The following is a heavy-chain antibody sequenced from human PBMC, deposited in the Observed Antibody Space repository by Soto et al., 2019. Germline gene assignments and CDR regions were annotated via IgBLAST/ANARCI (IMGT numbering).Heavy chain of an antibody. CDR1: GYTFTSYA. D-gene: IGHD5-18*01. CDR2: INAGNGNT. Sequence: ASVKVSCKASGYTFTSYAMHCVRQAPGQRLEWMGWINAGNGNTKYSQKFQGRVTITRDTSASTAYMELSSLRSEDTAVYYCARDEVGAMAFYYYYGMDVWGQGTTVTV. V-gene: IGHV1-3*01. CDR3: ARDEVGAMAFYYYYGMDV. J-gene: IGHJ6*02.